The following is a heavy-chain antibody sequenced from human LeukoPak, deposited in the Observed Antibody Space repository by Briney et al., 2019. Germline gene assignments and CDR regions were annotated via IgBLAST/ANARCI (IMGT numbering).Heavy chain of an antibody. CDR3: ARAGLAYDSSGYYLRDDAFDI. D-gene: IGHD3-22*01. J-gene: IGHJ3*02. CDR1: GFTFSSYD. V-gene: IGHV3-13*01. Sequence: GGSLRLSCAASGFTFSSYDMHWVRQATGKGLEWVSAIGTAGDTYYPGSVKGRFTISRENAKNSLYLQTNSLRAGDTAVYYCARAGLAYDSSGYYLRDDAFDIWGQGTMVTVSS. CDR2: IGTAGDT.